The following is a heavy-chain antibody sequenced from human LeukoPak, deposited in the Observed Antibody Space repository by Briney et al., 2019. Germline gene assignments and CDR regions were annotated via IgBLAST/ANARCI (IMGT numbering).Heavy chain of an antibody. D-gene: IGHD6-19*01. Sequence: PGGSLRLSCAASGFTFSSYAMSWGRQAPGKGLERVSAISGSGGSTYYADSVKVRFTISRDNSKNTLYLQMNSLRAEDTAVYYCAKDSRAVAGTVAFGAFDIWGQGTMVTVSS. CDR1: GFTFSSYA. CDR2: ISGSGGST. CDR3: AKDSRAVAGTVAFGAFDI. J-gene: IGHJ3*02. V-gene: IGHV3-23*01.